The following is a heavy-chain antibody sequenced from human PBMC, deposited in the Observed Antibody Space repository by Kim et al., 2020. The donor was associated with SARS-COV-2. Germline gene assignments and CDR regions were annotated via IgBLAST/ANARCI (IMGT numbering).Heavy chain of an antibody. V-gene: IGHV3-23*05. CDR1: GFTFSNSA. D-gene: IGHD2-2*01. CDR3: AKHVAVTRVTLSWYFEL. CDR2: VFGSGTGE. J-gene: IGHJ2*01. Sequence: GGSLRLSCAASGFTFSNSAMSWVRQAPGKGLEWVSGVFGSGTGEYYADSVKGRFTISRDNSKNNLYLQMTNLRAEDTAVFYCAKHVAVTRVTLSWYFELWGRGTLVTVAS.